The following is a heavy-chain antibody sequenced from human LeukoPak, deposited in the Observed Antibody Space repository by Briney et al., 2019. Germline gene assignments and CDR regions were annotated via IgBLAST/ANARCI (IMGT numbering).Heavy chain of an antibody. D-gene: IGHD3-3*01. J-gene: IGHJ5*02. V-gene: IGHV4-39*01. Sequence: SETLSLTCTVSGGSISSSSYYWGWIRQPPGKGLEWIGSIYYSGSTYYNPSLKSRVTISVDTSKNQFSLKLSSVTAADTAVYYCASHSGRYDFWSGYNLGWFDPWGQGTLVTVSS. CDR1: GGSISSSSYY. CDR2: IYYSGST. CDR3: ASHSGRYDFWSGYNLGWFDP.